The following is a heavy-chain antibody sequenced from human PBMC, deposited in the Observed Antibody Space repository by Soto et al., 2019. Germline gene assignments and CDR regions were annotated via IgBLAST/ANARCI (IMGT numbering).Heavy chain of an antibody. D-gene: IGHD4-17*01. V-gene: IGHV3-23*01. J-gene: IGHJ6*04. CDR2: ISAGRST. Sequence: EVQVLESGGDLVQPGGSLRLSCAASGFTFSNYAMNWVRQAPGKGPEWVSGISAGRSTYYADSVKGRFTISRDNSKSTLFLQMDSLRAEYTALYYCTKVRGDPVWGKGTTVTVSS. CDR1: GFTFSNYA. CDR3: TKVRGDPV.